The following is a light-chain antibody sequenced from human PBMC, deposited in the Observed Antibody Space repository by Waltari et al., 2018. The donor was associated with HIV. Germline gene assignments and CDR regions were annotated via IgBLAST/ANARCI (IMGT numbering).Light chain of an antibody. V-gene: IGKV3-15*01. CDR2: DSS. CDR3: QQYKVGIT. CDR1: QSVGSS. Sequence: EVVMAQFPVTLSMSPGERATLSCRASQSVGSSLAWYQQSPGHGPKLLIYDSSARATGVPGRFSGSGSGTQFTLTITNLQSEDFVTYFCQQYKVGITFGQGTRLDFK. J-gene: IGKJ5*01.